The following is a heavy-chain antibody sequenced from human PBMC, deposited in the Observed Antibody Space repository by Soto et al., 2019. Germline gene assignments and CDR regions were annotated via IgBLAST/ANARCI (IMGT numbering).Heavy chain of an antibody. CDR2: IIPIFGTA. CDR3: ARSLYCSSTSCYRYYYYYGMDV. J-gene: IGHJ6*02. V-gene: IGHV1-69*13. Sequence: GASVKVSCKASGGTFSSYAISWVRQAPGQGLEWMGGIIPIFGTANYAQKFQGRVTITADESTSTAYMELSSLRSEDTAVYYCARSLYCSSTSCYRYYYYYGMDVWGQGTTVTVSS. D-gene: IGHD2-2*01. CDR1: GGTFSSYA.